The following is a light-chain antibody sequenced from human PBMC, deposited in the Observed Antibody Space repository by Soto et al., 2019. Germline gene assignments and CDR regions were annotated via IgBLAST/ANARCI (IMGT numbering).Light chain of an antibody. CDR1: QHIDSW. V-gene: IGKV1-5*03. J-gene: IGKJ4*01. CDR2: KAS. Sequence: DIQMTQSPSTLSGSVGDRVTITCRASQHIDSWLAWYQQKPGQVPKLLIYKASSLESGVPSRFSGSGSGTEFTLTISSLQPDDFATYYCQQYHTYSLTFGGGTKVEI. CDR3: QQYHTYSLT.